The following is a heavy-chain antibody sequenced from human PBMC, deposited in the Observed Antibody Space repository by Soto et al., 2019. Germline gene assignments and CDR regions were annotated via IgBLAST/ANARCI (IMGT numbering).Heavy chain of an antibody. CDR1: GLTISNAW. D-gene: IGHD2-15*01. Sequence: EVHLVESGGGFIYPGGSLRLSCAASGLTISNAWMNWVRQAPGKELEWVGRIKTNTEGGTTDYAAAVKGRFTVSRDDSKNTLYLQMNSLKTEDTAVYYCTTGSVEGVWGQGTTVTVSS. J-gene: IGHJ6*02. V-gene: IGHV3-15*07. CDR3: TTGSVEGV. CDR2: IKTNTEGGTT.